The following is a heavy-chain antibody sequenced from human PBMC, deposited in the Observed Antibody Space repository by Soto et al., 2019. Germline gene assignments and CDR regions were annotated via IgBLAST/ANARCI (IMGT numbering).Heavy chain of an antibody. CDR1: GYTFTSYD. Sequence: ASVKVSCKASGYTFTSYDINWVRQATGQGLEWMGWMNPNSGNTGYAQKFQGRVTMTRNTSISTAYMELSSLRSEDTAVYYCARAARRQQLVRLPWFDPWGQGTLVTVSS. J-gene: IGHJ5*02. CDR3: ARAARRQQLVRLPWFDP. CDR2: MNPNSGNT. V-gene: IGHV1-8*01. D-gene: IGHD6-6*01.